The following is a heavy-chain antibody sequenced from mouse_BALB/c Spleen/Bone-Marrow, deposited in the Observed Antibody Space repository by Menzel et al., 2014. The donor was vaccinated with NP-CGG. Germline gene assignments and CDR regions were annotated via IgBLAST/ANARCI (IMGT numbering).Heavy chain of an antibody. Sequence: EVMLVESGGGLVQPGGSLRLSCATSGFTFTDYYMSWVRQPPGKALEWLGFIRNKANGYTTEYSASVKGRFTISRDNSQSILYLQMNILRTEDSAAYYCARDRSYDNHWYFDVWGAGTTVTVSS. CDR3: ARDRSYDNHWYFDV. V-gene: IGHV7-3*02. CDR1: GFTFTDYY. D-gene: IGHD1-1*01. CDR2: IRNKANGYTT. J-gene: IGHJ1*01.